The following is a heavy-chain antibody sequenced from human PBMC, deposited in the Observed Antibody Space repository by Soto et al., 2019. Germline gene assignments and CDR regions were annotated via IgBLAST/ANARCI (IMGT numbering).Heavy chain of an antibody. J-gene: IGHJ4*02. CDR3: AKSALTSSYFDY. Sequence: SETLSLTCTVSGGSISSGGYYWSWIRQHPGKGLEWIGFIYYSGTTYYNPSLKSRVSISADTSKNQFSLTLSSVTAADTAVYYCAKSALTSSYFDYWGQGTLVTVSS. CDR1: GGSISSGGYY. D-gene: IGHD3-3*01. V-gene: IGHV4-31*03. CDR2: IYYSGTT.